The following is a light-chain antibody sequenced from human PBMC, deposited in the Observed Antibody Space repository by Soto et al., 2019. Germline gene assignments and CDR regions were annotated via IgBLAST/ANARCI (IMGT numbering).Light chain of an antibody. CDR1: RSDVGGYSY. CDR3: SSFSSITREV. Sequence: QSALTQPASVSGSPGQSITISCTGTRSDVGGYSYVSWYQQHPGKTPKLMIYEVSNRPSGVSHRFSGSKSGNTASLTISGLQTEDEADYYCSSFSSITREVFGGGTQLTVL. V-gene: IGLV2-14*01. J-gene: IGLJ2*01. CDR2: EVS.